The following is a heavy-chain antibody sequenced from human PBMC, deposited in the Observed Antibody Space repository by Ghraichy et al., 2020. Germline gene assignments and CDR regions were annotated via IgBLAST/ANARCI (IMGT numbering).Heavy chain of an antibody. Sequence: GESLNISCAASGFTFSSYWMHWVRQAPGKGLVWVSRINSDGSSTSYADSVKGRFTISRDNAKNTLYLQMNSLRAEDTAVYYRANNPDYGDYPDYWGQGTLVTVSS. J-gene: IGHJ4*02. D-gene: IGHD4-17*01. CDR2: INSDGSST. V-gene: IGHV3-74*01. CDR1: GFTFSSYW. CDR3: ANNPDYGDYPDY.